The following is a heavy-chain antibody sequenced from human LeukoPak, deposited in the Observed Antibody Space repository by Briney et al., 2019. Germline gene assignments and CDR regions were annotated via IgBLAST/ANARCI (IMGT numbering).Heavy chain of an antibody. V-gene: IGHV1-2*02. CDR3: ARGPMSRSPPTDY. CDR2: INPNSGGT. D-gene: IGHD3-22*01. J-gene: IGHJ4*02. Sequence: ASVKVSCKASGYTFTGYYMHWVRQAPGQGLEWMGWINPNSGGTNYAQKFQGRVTMTRDTSISTAYMELSRLRSDDTAVYYCARGPMSRSPPTDYWGQGTLVIVSS. CDR1: GYTFTGYY.